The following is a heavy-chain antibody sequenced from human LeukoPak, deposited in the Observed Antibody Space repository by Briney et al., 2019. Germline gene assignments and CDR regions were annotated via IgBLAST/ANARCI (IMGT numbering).Heavy chain of an antibody. J-gene: IGHJ6*02. V-gene: IGHV3-15*01. Sequence: GGSLRLSCAASGFSLSSYSMNWVRQAPGKGLEWVGRIKSKTEGGTVEYAAPVKGRFTVLRDDSRNILYLQMNSLKPEDTAAYYCTTYMVRGTSFYGMDVWGQGTTVTVSS. CDR3: TTYMVRGTSFYGMDV. CDR1: GFSLSSYS. CDR2: IKSKTEGGTV. D-gene: IGHD3-10*01.